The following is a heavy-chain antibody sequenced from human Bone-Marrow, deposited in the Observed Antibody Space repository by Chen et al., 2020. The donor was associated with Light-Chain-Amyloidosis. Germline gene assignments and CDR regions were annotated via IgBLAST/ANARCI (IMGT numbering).Heavy chain of an antibody. CDR2: VYRDDSDA. J-gene: IGHJ4*02. CDR3: ARRRDGYNFDY. Sequence: EVQLEQSGPEVKKPGESLKISCKGAGYTFPNYWIGWVRQMPGKGLEWRGVVYRDDSDARYSPAFEGQVTISADKSITPAYLQWRSLKASDTAMYYCARRRDGYNFDYWGQGTLVTVSS. D-gene: IGHD5-12*01. V-gene: IGHV5-51*01. CDR1: GYTFPNYW.